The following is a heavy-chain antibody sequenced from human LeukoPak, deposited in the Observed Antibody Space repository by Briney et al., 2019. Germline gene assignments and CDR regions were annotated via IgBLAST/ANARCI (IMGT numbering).Heavy chain of an antibody. D-gene: IGHD3-9*01. J-gene: IGHJ6*02. Sequence: GGSLRLSCAASGFTFSSYAMSWVRQAPGKGLEWVSAISGSGGSTYYADSVKGRFTISRDNSKNTLYLQMNSLRAEDTAVYYCAKDWREETPRYDILTGYYLTYYYGMDVWGQGTTVTVSS. CDR1: GFTFSSYA. CDR3: AKDWREETPRYDILTGYYLTYYYGMDV. V-gene: IGHV3-23*01. CDR2: ISGSGGST.